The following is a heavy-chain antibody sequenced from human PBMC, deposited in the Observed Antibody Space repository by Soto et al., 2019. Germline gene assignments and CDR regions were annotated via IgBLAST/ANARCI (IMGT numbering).Heavy chain of an antibody. CDR1: GGSISSDYW. CDR3: ARVLSSGWSRFDY. D-gene: IGHD6-19*01. J-gene: IGHJ4*02. CDR2: MYHSGST. V-gene: IGHV4-4*02. Sequence: QVQLQESGPGLVKSSGTLSLTCAVSGGSISSDYWWTWVRQPPGKGLEWIAEMYHSGSTNYNPSLKSRVTISVDKSKNQISLKLSSVTAADTAVYYCARVLSSGWSRFDYWGQGTLVTVSS.